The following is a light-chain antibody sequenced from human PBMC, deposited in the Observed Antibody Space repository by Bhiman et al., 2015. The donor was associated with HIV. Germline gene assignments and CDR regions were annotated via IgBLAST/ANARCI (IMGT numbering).Light chain of an antibody. CDR1: SSDVGGYNH. V-gene: IGLV2-14*03. CDR3: SSLTSSLTYV. Sequence: QSALTQPASVSGSPGQSIIISCTGTSSDVGGYNHVSWYQQHPGKAPKLMIFDVSNRPSGVSNRFSGSKSGNTASLTISGLQAEDEADYYCSSLTSSLTYVFGTGTNVTVL. J-gene: IGLJ1*01. CDR2: DVS.